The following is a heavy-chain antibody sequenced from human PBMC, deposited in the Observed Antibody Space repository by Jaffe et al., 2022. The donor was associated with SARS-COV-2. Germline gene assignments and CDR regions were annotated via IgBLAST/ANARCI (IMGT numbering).Heavy chain of an antibody. J-gene: IGHJ4*02. CDR1: GFTFSSYA. V-gene: IGHV3-30-3*01. CDR2: ISYDGSNK. CDR3: ARDHAVPGIAVAGYFDY. Sequence: QVQLVESGGGVVQPGRSLRLSCAASGFTFSSYAMHWVRQAPGKGLEWVAVISYDGSNKYYADSVKGRFTISRDNSKNTLYLQMNSLRAEDTAVYYCARDHAVPGIAVAGYFDYWGQGTLVTVSS. D-gene: IGHD6-19*01.